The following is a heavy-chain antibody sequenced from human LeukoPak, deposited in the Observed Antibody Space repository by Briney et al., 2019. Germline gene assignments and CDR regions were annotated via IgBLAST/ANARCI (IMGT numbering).Heavy chain of an antibody. D-gene: IGHD6-19*01. J-gene: IGHJ4*02. CDR3: ARDSSFDY. Sequence: GGSLRLSCAASGFTFSSYAMHWVRQAPGKGLEWVAVISYDGSNKYYADSVKGRFTISRDNSKNTLYLQMNSLRAEDTAVYYCARDSSFDYWGQGTLVTVSS. CDR2: ISYDGSNK. CDR1: GFTFSSYA. V-gene: IGHV3-30*04.